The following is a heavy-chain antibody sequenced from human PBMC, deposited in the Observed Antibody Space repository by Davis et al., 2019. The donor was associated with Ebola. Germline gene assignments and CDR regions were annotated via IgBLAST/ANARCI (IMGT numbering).Heavy chain of an antibody. CDR3: AKWDIVATFDY. CDR1: GFTFSSYA. J-gene: IGHJ4*02. V-gene: IGHV3-23*01. CDR2: ISGSGGST. Sequence: GESLTISCAASGFTFSSYAMSWVRQAPGKGLEWVSAISGSGGSTYYADSVKGQFTISRDNSKNTLYLQMNSLRAEDTAVYYCAKWDIVATFDYWGQGTLVTVSS. D-gene: IGHD5-12*01.